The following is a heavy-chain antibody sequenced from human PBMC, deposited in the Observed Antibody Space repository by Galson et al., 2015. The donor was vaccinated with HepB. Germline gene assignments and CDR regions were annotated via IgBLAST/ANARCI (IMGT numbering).Heavy chain of an antibody. Sequence: CAISGDSVSSNSAAWNWIRQSPSRGLEWLGRTYYRSKWYNDYAVSVQSRITINPDTSKNQFSLQLNSVTPEDTAVYYCARGSDIVVVPAAPSGVWTTGWYFDLWGRGTLVTVSS. CDR1: GDSVSSNSAA. D-gene: IGHD2-2*01. J-gene: IGHJ2*01. CDR3: ARGSDIVVVPAAPSGVWTTGWYFDL. V-gene: IGHV6-1*01. CDR2: TYYRSKWYN.